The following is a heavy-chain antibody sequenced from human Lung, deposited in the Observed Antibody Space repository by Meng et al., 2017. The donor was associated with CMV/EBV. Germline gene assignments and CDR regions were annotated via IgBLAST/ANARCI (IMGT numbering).Heavy chain of an antibody. V-gene: IGHV4-39*01. CDR3: ARLYGLIH. Sequence: SETLSPTCTVSGDSLRTSSYYWGWIRQAPGKGPEWIGSIYSSGNTYFKPSLKSRVSLSIETSKNQFSLRPSSVTAADTGVYYCARLYGLIHWGQGVQVTVSS. D-gene: IGHD3-16*01. J-gene: IGHJ4*02. CDR1: GDSLRTSSYY. CDR2: IYSSGNT.